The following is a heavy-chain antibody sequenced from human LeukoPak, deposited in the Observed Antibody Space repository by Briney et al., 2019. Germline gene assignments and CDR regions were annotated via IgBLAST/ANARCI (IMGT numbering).Heavy chain of an antibody. CDR2: IYYSGST. J-gene: IGHJ3*02. CDR3: ASRSGRDVFDI. CDR1: GGSISSSSYY. Sequence: PSETLSLTCTVSGGSISSSSYYWGWMREPPGKGREWIGSIYYSGSTYYNPSLKSRVTISVDTSKNQFSLKLSSVTAADTAVYYCASRSGRDVFDIWGQGTMVTVSS. D-gene: IGHD3-10*01. V-gene: IGHV4-39*01.